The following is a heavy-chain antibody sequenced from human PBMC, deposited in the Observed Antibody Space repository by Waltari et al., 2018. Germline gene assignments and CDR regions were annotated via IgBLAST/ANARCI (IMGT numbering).Heavy chain of an antibody. D-gene: IGHD3-9*01. J-gene: IGHJ3*02. CDR3: ARVYYDILTGYYYAFDI. Sequence: QVQLVQSGAEVKKPGASVKVSCKASGYTFTGYYMHWVRQAPGQGLEWMGWINPNSGGTNYAQKFQGRVTMTRDTSISTAYMELSRLRSDDTAVYYCARVYYDILTGYYYAFDIWGQGTMVTVSS. CDR2: INPNSGGT. V-gene: IGHV1-2*02. CDR1: GYTFTGYY.